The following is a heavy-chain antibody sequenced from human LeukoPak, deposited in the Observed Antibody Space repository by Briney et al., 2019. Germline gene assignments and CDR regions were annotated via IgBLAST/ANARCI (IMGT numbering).Heavy chain of an antibody. CDR3: AKGAIPEYYYYYMDV. V-gene: IGHV3-66*01. D-gene: IGHD6-6*01. Sequence: GGSLRLSCAASGFTVSSNYMSWVRQAPGKGLEWVSVIYSDGSTYYADSVKGRFTISRDNSKNTLYLQMNSLRAEDTAVYYCAKGAIPEYYYYYMDVWGKGTTVTVSS. CDR2: IYSDGST. J-gene: IGHJ6*03. CDR1: GFTVSSNY.